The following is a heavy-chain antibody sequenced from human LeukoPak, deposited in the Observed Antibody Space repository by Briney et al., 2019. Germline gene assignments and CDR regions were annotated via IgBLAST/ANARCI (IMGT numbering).Heavy chain of an antibody. V-gene: IGHV3-21*01. D-gene: IGHD4-23*01. CDR3: ARENYGGDSYPFDY. CDR2: ISSSSSYI. Sequence: GGSLRLSCAASGFTFSSYSMNWVRQAPGKGLEWVSSISSSSSYIYYADSVKGRFTISRDNAKNSLYLQMNSLRAEDTAVYYCARENYGGDSYPFDYWGQGTLVTVSS. J-gene: IGHJ4*02. CDR1: GFTFSSYS.